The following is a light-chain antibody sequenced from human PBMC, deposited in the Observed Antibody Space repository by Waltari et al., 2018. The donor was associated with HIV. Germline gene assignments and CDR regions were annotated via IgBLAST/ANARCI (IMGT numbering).Light chain of an antibody. CDR2: EVS. V-gene: IGLV2-18*02. J-gene: IGLJ2*01. CDR1: SSDVGSYNR. Sequence: QSALTQPPSVSGSPGQSVTISCTGTSSDVGSYNRVSWYHPPPGTAPTLMIYEVSNRPAGVPYRFSGSKSGHTASLNISGLQAEDEADYYCSSYTSSSTVVFGGGTKLTVL. CDR3: SSYTSSSTVV.